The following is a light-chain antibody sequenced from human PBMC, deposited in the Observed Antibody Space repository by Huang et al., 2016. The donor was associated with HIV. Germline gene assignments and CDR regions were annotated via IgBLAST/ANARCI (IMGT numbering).Light chain of an antibody. CDR1: QSVSNY. CDR2: DAS. V-gene: IGKV3-11*01. Sequence: EIVLTQSPATLSLFPGERATLSYRASQSVSNYLAWYQQKPGQAPRLLMYDASNRATGIPARFSGSGSATDFTLTINSLEPEDFAVYYCQQRSNWPGTFGQGTKVEVK. CDR3: QQRSNWPGT. J-gene: IGKJ1*01.